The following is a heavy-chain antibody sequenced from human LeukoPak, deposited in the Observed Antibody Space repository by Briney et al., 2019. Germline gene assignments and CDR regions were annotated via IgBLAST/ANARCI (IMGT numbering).Heavy chain of an antibody. J-gene: IGHJ4*02. CDR2: ISWNSGSI. V-gene: IGHV3-9*01. CDR1: GFTFDDYA. CDR3: AKGGVGVYYDSSGSQTFDY. D-gene: IGHD3-22*01. Sequence: GRSPRLSCAASGFTFDDYAMHWVRQAPGKGLEWVSGISWNSGSIGYADSVKGRFTISRDNAKNSLYLQMNSLRAEDTALYYCAKGGVGVYYDSSGSQTFDYWGQGTLVTVSS.